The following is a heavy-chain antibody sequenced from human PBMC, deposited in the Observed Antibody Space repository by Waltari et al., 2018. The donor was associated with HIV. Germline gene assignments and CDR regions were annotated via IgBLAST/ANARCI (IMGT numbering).Heavy chain of an antibody. J-gene: IGHJ4*02. V-gene: IGHV3-15*01. D-gene: IGHD2-8*01. CDR2: IKTKTDGGAT. Sequence: EVQLVDSGGGLVKPGGSLRLSCVASGFVFSHTWMRWVRQDPGKGLEWVGRIKTKTDGGATDYPAPVKGRFTISRDYSKDPLFLQMNSLKSEDTAVYYCITDEKVNCANECFDYWGRGTLVTVSS. CDR3: ITDEKVNCANECFDY. CDR1: GFVFSHTW.